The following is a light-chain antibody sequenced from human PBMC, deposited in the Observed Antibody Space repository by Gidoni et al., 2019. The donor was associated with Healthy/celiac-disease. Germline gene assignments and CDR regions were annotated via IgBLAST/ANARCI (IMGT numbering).Light chain of an antibody. Sequence: QSALTQPASVSGSPGQSITISCTGTNSDVGGYNYVSWYQQHPGKAPKPMIYDVSNRPSGVSNRFSVSKSGNTASLTISGLQAEDEADYYCSSYTSSSTLVFGGGTKLTVL. CDR3: SSYTSSSTLV. CDR1: NSDVGGYNY. V-gene: IGLV2-14*03. J-gene: IGLJ2*01. CDR2: DVS.